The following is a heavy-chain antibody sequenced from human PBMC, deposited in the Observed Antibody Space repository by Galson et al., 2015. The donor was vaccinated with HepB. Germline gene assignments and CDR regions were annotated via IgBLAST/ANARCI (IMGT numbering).Heavy chain of an antibody. CDR2: ISTYNGHT. CDR1: GYTFTNFG. J-gene: IGHJ6*02. CDR3: AKHYCTGTSCYPLFYYSGLDV. V-gene: IGHV1-18*01. D-gene: IGHD2-2*01. Sequence: SVKVSCKASGYTFTNFGISWVRQAPGQGLEWMGWISTYNGHTNIAQNLQGRVTMTTDTSTSTAYMALRSLRYDDTAVYYCAKHYCTGTSCYPLFYYSGLDVWGRGTTVTVSS.